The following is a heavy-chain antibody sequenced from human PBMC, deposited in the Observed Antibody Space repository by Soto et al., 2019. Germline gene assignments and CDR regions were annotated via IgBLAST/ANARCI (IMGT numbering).Heavy chain of an antibody. D-gene: IGHD5-18*01. J-gene: IGHJ3*02. CDR1: GYTFTSYC. CDR3: ARRGAGSVQLWTHAFDI. Sequence: QVQLVQSGAEVKKPGASVKVSCKASGYTFTSYCISWVRQAPGQGLEWMGWISAYNGNTNYAQKLQGRVTMTPDTSTSTAYMELRSLRSDDTAVYYCARRGAGSVQLWTHAFDIWGQGRMVTVSS. V-gene: IGHV1-18*01. CDR2: ISAYNGNT.